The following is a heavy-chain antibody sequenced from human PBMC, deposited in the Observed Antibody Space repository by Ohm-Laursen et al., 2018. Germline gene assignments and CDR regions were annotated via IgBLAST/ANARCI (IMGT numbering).Heavy chain of an antibody. CDR1: GFTFSSYW. Sequence: SLRLSCAASGFTFSSYWMSWVRQAPGKGPEWVANIKQDGSEKYYVDSVKGRFTISRDNAKNSLYLQMNSLRAEDTAVYYCARGLDDSSGYYYDGTFYWGQGTLVTVSS. D-gene: IGHD3-22*01. CDR2: IKQDGSEK. J-gene: IGHJ4*02. V-gene: IGHV3-7*01. CDR3: ARGLDDSSGYYYDGTFY.